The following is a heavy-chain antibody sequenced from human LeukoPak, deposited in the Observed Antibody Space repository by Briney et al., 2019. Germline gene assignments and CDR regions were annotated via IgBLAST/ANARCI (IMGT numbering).Heavy chain of an antibody. CDR2: ISAYNGNT. D-gene: IGHD3-22*01. V-gene: IGHV1-18*01. J-gene: IGHJ4*02. CDR3: ARVYDSSGYYLHYFDY. CDR1: GYTFTSYV. Sequence: ASVKVSCKASGYTFTSYVIIWVRQSPGQGLEGMGWISAYNGNTDYAQKLQGRVTMTTDTSTSTAYMELRSLRSDDTAVYYCARVYDSSGYYLHYFDYWGQGTLVTVSS.